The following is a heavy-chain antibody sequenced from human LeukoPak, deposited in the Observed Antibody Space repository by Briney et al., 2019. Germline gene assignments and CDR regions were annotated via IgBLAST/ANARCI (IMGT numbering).Heavy chain of an antibody. CDR3: ATLAGSIAARDYAFDI. CDR1: GGSISSYY. Sequence: PETLSLTCTVSGGSISSYYWSWIRQPPGKGLEWIGYIYYSGSTNYNPSLKSRVTISVDTSKNQFSLKLSSVTAADTAVYYCATLAGSIAARDYAFDIWGQGTMVTVSS. D-gene: IGHD6-6*01. CDR2: IYYSGST. V-gene: IGHV4-59*01. J-gene: IGHJ3*02.